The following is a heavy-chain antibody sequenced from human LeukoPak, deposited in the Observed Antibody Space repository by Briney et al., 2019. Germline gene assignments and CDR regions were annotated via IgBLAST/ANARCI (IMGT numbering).Heavy chain of an antibody. D-gene: IGHD3-10*01. J-gene: IGHJ4*02. CDR2: VYHSGST. V-gene: IGHV4-38-2*02. CDR3: ARMISMVRGVIMDPHFDY. CDR1: GYSISNDYY. Sequence: SETLSLTCTVSGYSISNDYYWGWIRQPPGKGLEWIGSVYHSGSTYYNPSLKSRVTISVDTSKNQFSLKLSSVTAADTAVYYCARMISMVRGVIMDPHFDYWGQGTLVTVSS.